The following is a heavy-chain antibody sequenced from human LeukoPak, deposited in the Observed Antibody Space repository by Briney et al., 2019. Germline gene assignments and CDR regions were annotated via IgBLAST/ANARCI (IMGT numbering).Heavy chain of an antibody. Sequence: PGGSLRLSCAASGFTFSSYGMHWVRQAPGKGLEWVAVIWYDGSNKYYADSVKGRFTISRDNSKNTLFLQMNSLKTEDTAVYYCTTNSPYYGTGYWGQGTLVTVSS. J-gene: IGHJ4*02. D-gene: IGHD3-10*01. V-gene: IGHV3-33*01. CDR1: GFTFSSYG. CDR2: IWYDGSNK. CDR3: TTNSPYYGTGY.